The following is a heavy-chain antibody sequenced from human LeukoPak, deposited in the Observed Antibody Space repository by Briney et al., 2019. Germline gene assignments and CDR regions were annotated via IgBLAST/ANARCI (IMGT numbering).Heavy chain of an antibody. D-gene: IGHD6-13*01. J-gene: IGHJ5*02. CDR1: GGSISSGSYY. CDR3: AREPPAQQLVDP. V-gene: IGHV4-61*02. Sequence: PSQTLSLTCTGSGGSISSGSYYWSWIRQPPGKGLEWIGSSYTSGSTNYNPSLKNRVTISVDTSKNQFSLKLSSVTAADTAVYYCAREPPAQQLVDPWGQGTLVTVSS. CDR2: SYTSGST.